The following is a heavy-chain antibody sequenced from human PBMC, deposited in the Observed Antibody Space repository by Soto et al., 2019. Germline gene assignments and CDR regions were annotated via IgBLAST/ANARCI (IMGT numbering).Heavy chain of an antibody. V-gene: IGHV3-30-3*01. D-gene: IGHD3-16*01. CDR2: ISYDGSNK. J-gene: IGHJ6*02. CDR3: ARDPSYGPYYYGRDV. CDR1: GFTFSSYV. Sequence: QVQLVESGGGVVQPGRSLRLSCAASGFTFSSYVMHWVRQAPGKGLERVAVISYDGSNKYYADSVKGRFTISRDNSKNTLYLQMNSLRAEDTAVYYCARDPSYGPYYYGRDVWGQGTTVTVSS.